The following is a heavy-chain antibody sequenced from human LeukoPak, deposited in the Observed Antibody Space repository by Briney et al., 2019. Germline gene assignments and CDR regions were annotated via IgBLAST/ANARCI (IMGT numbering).Heavy chain of an antibody. CDR3: VKDRTGTYTLDY. Sequence: GGSLRLSCEASGFNVSSNYMTWVRQAPGKGLEWVSLIYGDGTTDYADSVKGRFHISRHNSKNTLNLQMNSLRAEDTAVYYCVKDRTGTYTLDYWGQGTLVTVSS. D-gene: IGHD3-10*01. CDR2: IYGDGTT. CDR1: GFNVSSNY. V-gene: IGHV3-53*04. J-gene: IGHJ4*02.